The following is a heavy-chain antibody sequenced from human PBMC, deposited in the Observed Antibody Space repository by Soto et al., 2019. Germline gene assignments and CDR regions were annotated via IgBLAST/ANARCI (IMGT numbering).Heavy chain of an antibody. J-gene: IGHJ4*02. V-gene: IGHV3-23*01. CDR2: ISGSGGST. CDR3: AKGLLYISSGPEY. D-gene: IGHD6-6*01. CDR1: GFTFSSYA. Sequence: EVQLLESGGGLVHPGGSLRLSCAASGFTFSSYAMSWVRQAPGKGLEWVSAISGSGGSTYYADSVKGRFTISRDNSKNTLYLQMNSLRAEDTAVYYCAKGLLYISSGPEYWGQGTLVTVSS.